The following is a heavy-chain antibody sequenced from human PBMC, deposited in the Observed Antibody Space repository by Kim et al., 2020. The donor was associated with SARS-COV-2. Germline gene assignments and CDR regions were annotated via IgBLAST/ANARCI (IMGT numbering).Heavy chain of an antibody. Sequence: SVKVSCKASGGTFSSYAISWVRQAPGQGLEWMGGIIPIFGTANYAQKFQGRVTITADESTSTAYMELSSLRSEDTAVYYCARDITMVRGGWDYWGQGTLVTVSS. D-gene: IGHD3-10*01. V-gene: IGHV1-69*13. CDR2: IIPIFGTA. J-gene: IGHJ4*02. CDR1: GGTFSSYA. CDR3: ARDITMVRGGWDY.